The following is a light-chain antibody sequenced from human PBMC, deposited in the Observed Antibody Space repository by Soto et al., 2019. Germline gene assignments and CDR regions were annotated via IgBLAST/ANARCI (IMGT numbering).Light chain of an antibody. CDR2: KAS. CDR1: QSIMGW. V-gene: IGKV1-5*03. J-gene: IGKJ1*01. CDR3: QHYNSYSEA. Sequence: DSQMTQSPSTLSASVGDRVTITCRATQSIMGWLAWYQQKPGKAPKLLIYKASTLKSGVPSRFSGSGSGTEFTLTISSLQPDDFATYYCQHYNSYSEAFGQGTKVDIK.